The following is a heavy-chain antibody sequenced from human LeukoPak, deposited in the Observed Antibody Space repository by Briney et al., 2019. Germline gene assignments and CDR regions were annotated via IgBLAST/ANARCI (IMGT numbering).Heavy chain of an antibody. CDR1: GFTFSSYW. V-gene: IGHV3-7*01. J-gene: IGHJ6*03. Sequence: GGSLRLSCAASGFTFSSYWMSWVRQAPGKGLEWVANIKQDGSEKYYVDSVKGRFTISRDNAKNSLYLQMNSLRAEDTAVYYCARADSSIAARLSRSSIFNYYYYMDVWGKGTTVTISS. D-gene: IGHD6-6*01. CDR3: ARADSSIAARLSRSSIFNYYYYMDV. CDR2: IKQDGSEK.